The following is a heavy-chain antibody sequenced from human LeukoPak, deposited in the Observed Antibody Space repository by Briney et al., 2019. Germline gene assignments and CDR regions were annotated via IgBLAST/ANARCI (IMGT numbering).Heavy chain of an antibody. V-gene: IGHV3-33*01. J-gene: IGHJ4*02. D-gene: IGHD2-2*01. CDR2: IWYDGSNK. CDR3: ASSYCSSTSCWPDY. Sequence: GRSLRLSCAASGFTFSSYGMHWVRQAPGKGLEWVAVIWYDGSNKYYADSVKGRFTISRDNSKNTLYLQMNSLRAEDTAVYYCASSYCSSTSCWPDYWGQGTLVTVSS. CDR1: GFTFSSYG.